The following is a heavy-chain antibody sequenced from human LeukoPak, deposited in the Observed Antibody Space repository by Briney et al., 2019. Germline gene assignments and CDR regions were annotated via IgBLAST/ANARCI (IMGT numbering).Heavy chain of an antibody. CDR3: SRDTADDAFDI. CDR2: INSDGSTT. CDR1: GFTLSSYW. V-gene: IGHV3-74*01. J-gene: IGHJ3*02. Sequence: PGGSLRLSCAASGFTLSSYWMHWVRQAPGKGLVWVSRINSDGSTTSYADSVKGRFTISRDNAKNTLYLQMNSLRAEDTAVYYCSRDTADDAFDIWGQGTMVTVSS.